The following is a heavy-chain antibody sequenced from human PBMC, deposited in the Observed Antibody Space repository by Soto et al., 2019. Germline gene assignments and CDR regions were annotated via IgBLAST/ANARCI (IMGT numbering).Heavy chain of an antibody. D-gene: IGHD4-17*01. V-gene: IGHV4-39*01. Sequence: PSETLSLTCTVPGGSISSSSYYWGWIRQPPGKGLEWIGTIYYSGSTYYNPSLKSRVTISVDTSKTQFSLRLSSVTAADTAVYYCAYSTTVHYFDYWGQGTLVTVSS. CDR2: IYYSGST. CDR1: GGSISSSSYY. J-gene: IGHJ4*02. CDR3: AYSTTVHYFDY.